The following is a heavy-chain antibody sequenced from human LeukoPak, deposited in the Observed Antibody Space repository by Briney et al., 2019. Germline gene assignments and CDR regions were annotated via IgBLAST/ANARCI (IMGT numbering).Heavy chain of an antibody. CDR3: AKGAYDYIEVAYFDY. D-gene: IGHD5-12*01. Sequence: TGGSLRLSCVASGFSFNNYAMNWVRQAPGKGLEWVSLIIGSSGSTFYADSVKGRFTISRDKSKNTLDLQMNSLRAEDTAVYYCAKGAYDYIEVAYFDYWGQGSLVTVSS. CDR1: GFSFNNYA. J-gene: IGHJ4*02. V-gene: IGHV3-23*01. CDR2: IIGSSGST.